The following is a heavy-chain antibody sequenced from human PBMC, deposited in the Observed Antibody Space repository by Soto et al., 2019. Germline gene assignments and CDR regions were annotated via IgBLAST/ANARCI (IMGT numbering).Heavy chain of an antibody. V-gene: IGHV3-21*01. Sequence: GGSMRLSCAASGFTFSSYSMNWVRQAPGKGLEWVSSISSSSSYIYYADSVKGRFTISRDNAKNSLYLQMNSLRAEDTAVYYCARDLSSGWYNYFDYWGQGTLVTVSS. CDR2: ISSSSSYI. J-gene: IGHJ4*02. CDR1: GFTFSSYS. D-gene: IGHD6-19*01. CDR3: ARDLSSGWYNYFDY.